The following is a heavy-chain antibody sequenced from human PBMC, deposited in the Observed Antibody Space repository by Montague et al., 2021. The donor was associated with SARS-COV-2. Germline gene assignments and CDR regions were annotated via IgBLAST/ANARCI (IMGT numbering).Heavy chain of an antibody. CDR3: ARAHITMIVVVDAFDI. CDR2: IYYSGST. CDR1: GGSISSGGYY. V-gene: IGHV4-31*03. D-gene: IGHD3-22*01. J-gene: IGHJ3*02. Sequence: TLSLTCTVSGGSISSGGYYWSWIRQLPGKGLEWIGYIYYSGSTYYNPSLKSRVTISVDTSKNQFSLKLSSVTAADTAVYYCARAHITMIVVVDAFDILGQGTMVTVSS.